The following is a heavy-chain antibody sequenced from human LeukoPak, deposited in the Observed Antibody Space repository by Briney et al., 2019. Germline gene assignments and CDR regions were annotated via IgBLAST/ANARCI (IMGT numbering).Heavy chain of an antibody. CDR2: ISGSGGIT. CDR3: AKDRREDLAVAGGIDY. V-gene: IGHV3-23*01. CDR1: GFTFSSYA. J-gene: IGHJ4*02. Sequence: GGSLRLSCAASGFTFSSYAMRWVRQAPGKGLEWVSAISGSGGITYYTDSVKSRVTISRDNFKNTLYLQMNSLRGEDTAVYYCAKDRREDLAVAGGIDYWGQGTLVTVSS. D-gene: IGHD6-19*01.